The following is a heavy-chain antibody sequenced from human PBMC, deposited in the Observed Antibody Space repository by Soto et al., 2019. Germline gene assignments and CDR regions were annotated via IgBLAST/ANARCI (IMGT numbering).Heavy chain of an antibody. CDR3: AKDGLVGAADFYYGMDV. V-gene: IGHV3-30*18. D-gene: IGHD1-26*01. J-gene: IGHJ6*02. CDR2: ISYDGSKK. CDR1: GFTFSSYG. Sequence: QVQLVESGGGVVQPGRSLRLSCEASGFTFSSYGMHWVRQAPGKGLEWVAVISYDGSKKYYTDSVKGRFTISRDNSENTLYLKMNSLSAEDTAVYYCAKDGLVGAADFYYGMDVWGQGTTVTVSS.